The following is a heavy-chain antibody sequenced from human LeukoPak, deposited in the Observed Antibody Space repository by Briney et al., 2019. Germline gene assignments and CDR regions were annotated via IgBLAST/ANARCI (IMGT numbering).Heavy chain of an antibody. D-gene: IGHD1-1*01. CDR3: ARDLEVQDYYYYGMDV. Sequence: QSGGSLRLSCAASGFTLSRYWMHWVRQAPGKGLVWVSRIQNDGSSTRYADSVKGRFTISRDNAKNTLYLQMNSLRAEDTAVYYCARDLEVQDYYYYGMDVWGQGTTVTVSS. CDR2: IQNDGSST. J-gene: IGHJ6*02. CDR1: GFTLSRYW. V-gene: IGHV3-74*01.